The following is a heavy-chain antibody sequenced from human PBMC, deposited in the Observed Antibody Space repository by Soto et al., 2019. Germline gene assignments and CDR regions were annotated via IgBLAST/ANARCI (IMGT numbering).Heavy chain of an antibody. CDR1: GGSISSYY. CDR2: IYYSGGT. J-gene: IGHJ4*02. D-gene: IGHD4-17*01. Sequence: QVQLQESGPGLVKPSETLSLTCTVSGGSISSYYWSWIRQPPGKGLEWIGYIYYSGGTNYNPSLKSRVTISVDTSKNQFSLKLSSVTAAETAVYYCARVYGDYLDYWGQGTLVTVSS. CDR3: ARVYGDYLDY. V-gene: IGHV4-59*01.